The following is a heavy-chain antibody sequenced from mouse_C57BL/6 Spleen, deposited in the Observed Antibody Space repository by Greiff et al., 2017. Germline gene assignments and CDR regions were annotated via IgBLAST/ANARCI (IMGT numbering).Heavy chain of an antibody. J-gene: IGHJ2*01. Sequence: VQLQQPGAELVKPGASVKLSCKASGYTFTSYWMHWVKQRPGQGLEWIGMIHPNSGSTNYNEKFKSKATLTVGKSSSTAYMQLSSLTSEDSAVYYCARSWDGGYYFDYWGQGTTLTVSS. CDR1: GYTFTSYW. V-gene: IGHV1-64*01. D-gene: IGHD4-1*01. CDR3: ARSWDGGYYFDY. CDR2: IHPNSGST.